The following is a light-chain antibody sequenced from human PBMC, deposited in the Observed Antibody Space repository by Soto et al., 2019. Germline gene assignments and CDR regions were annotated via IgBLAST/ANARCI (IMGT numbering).Light chain of an antibody. CDR3: LQHHSYPQT. CDR1: QSINSY. V-gene: IGKV1-17*01. Sequence: IQMTQSPSSLSASVGDRVTITCRASQSINSYLAWYQQKPGKAPKRLIYAVSSLQSEVPSRFSGSGSGTEFTLTISSLQPEDVATYYCLQHHSYPQTFGQGTKVDIK. J-gene: IGKJ1*01. CDR2: AVS.